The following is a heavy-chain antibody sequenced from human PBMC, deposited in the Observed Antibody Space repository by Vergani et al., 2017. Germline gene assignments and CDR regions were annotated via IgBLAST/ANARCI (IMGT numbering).Heavy chain of an antibody. CDR2: MYQSGST. CDR3: ARVRTIFGVALFDY. V-gene: IGHV4-39*07. D-gene: IGHD3-3*01. J-gene: IGHJ4*02. Sequence: QLQLQESGPGLVKPSETLSLTCAVSGGSISSTSYYWGWIRQPPGKGLEWIGSMYQSGSTYYNPSLKSRVTISVDTSKNQFSLKLSSVTAADTAVYYCARVRTIFGVALFDYWGQGTLVTVSS. CDR1: GGSISSTSYY.